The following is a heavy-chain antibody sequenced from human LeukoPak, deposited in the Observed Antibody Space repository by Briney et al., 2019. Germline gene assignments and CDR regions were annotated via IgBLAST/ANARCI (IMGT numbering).Heavy chain of an antibody. CDR2: INHSGST. V-gene: IGHV4-34*01. J-gene: IGHJ5*01. Sequence: SETLSLTCAVYGGSFRGYYWSWIRQPPGKGLEWIGEINHSGSTNYNPSLKSRVTISVDTSKNQFSLKLNSVTAADTAVYYCARAQSYSSSWFDYWGQGTLVTVSS. CDR1: GGSFRGYY. D-gene: IGHD6-6*01. CDR3: ARAQSYSSSWFDY.